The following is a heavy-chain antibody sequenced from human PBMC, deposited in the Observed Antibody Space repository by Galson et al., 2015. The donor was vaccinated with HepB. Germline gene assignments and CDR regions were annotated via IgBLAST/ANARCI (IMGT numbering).Heavy chain of an antibody. CDR3: ARGGGYYDSSSEGVDF. J-gene: IGHJ4*02. CDR1: GFIFSTYW. CDR2: INSDGGTT. Sequence: SLRLSCAASGFIFSTYWMHWVRQAPGKGLVWVSRINSDGGTTTYADSVKGRFTISRDNAKNTLYLQMNSLRAEDTAVYFCARGGGYYDSSSEGVDFWGQGTLVTVSS. V-gene: IGHV3-74*01. D-gene: IGHD3-22*01.